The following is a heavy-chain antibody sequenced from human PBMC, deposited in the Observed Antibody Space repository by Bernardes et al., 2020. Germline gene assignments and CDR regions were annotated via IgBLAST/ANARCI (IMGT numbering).Heavy chain of an antibody. CDR2: IKQDGSEK. CDR3: AREGTALYFDY. Sequence: GSLRLSCAASGFTFSSYWMSWVRQAPGKGLEWVANIKQDGSEKYYVDSVKGRFTISRDNDKNSLYLQMNSLRAEDTAVYYCAREGTALYFDYWGQGTLVTVSP. V-gene: IGHV3-7*03. J-gene: IGHJ4*02. CDR1: GFTFSSYW.